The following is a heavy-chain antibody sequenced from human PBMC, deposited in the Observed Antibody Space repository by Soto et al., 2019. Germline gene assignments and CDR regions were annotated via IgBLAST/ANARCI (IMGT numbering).Heavy chain of an antibody. CDR1: GGSISSSSYY. CDR2: IYYSGST. Sequence: PSETLSLTCTVSGGSISSSSYYWGWIRQPPGKGLEWIGSIYYSGSTYYNPSLKSRVTISVDTSKNQFSLKLSSVTAADTAVYYCARQPVYSSSWYDGNWFDPRGQGTLVTVSS. D-gene: IGHD6-13*01. V-gene: IGHV4-39*01. J-gene: IGHJ5*02. CDR3: ARQPVYSSSWYDGNWFDP.